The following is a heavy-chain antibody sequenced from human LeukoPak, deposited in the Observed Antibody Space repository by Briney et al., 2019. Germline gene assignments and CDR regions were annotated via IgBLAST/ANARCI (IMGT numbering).Heavy chain of an antibody. V-gene: IGHV3-30*02. CDR1: GFTLSTYG. J-gene: IGHJ1*01. CDR3: ARGSYFCGGDCYTAEFFQH. D-gene: IGHD2-21*02. CDR2: IGYDGSNK. Sequence: GGSLRLSCAASGFTLSTYGMHWVRQAPGKGLEWVAFIGYDGSNKWYAGSVKGRFTISRDNSKNSLYLQMDSLRAEDTAVYYCARGSYFCGGDCYTAEFFQHWGQGTLVTVSS.